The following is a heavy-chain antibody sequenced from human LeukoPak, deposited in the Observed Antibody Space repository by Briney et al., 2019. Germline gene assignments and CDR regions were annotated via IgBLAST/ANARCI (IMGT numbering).Heavy chain of an antibody. V-gene: IGHV1-69*06. CDR2: IIPIFGTA. CDR1: GGTFSSYA. J-gene: IGHJ6*03. CDR3: ARAYSSSWYSALGYYYYMDV. D-gene: IGHD6-13*01. Sequence: ASVKVSCKASGGTFSSYAISWVRQAPGQGLEWMGVIIPIFGTANYAQKFQGRVTITADKSTSTAYMELNSLRSEDTAVYYCARAYSSSWYSALGYYYYMDVWGKGTTVTISS.